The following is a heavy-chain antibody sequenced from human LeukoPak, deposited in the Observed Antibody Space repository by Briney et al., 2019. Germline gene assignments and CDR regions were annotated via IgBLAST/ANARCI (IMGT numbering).Heavy chain of an antibody. J-gene: IGHJ3*02. V-gene: IGHV3-9*01. CDR2: ISWNGGSI. Sequence: PGGSLRLSCAASGFTFDDYAMHWVRQAPGKGLEWVSGISWNGGSIGYADSVKGRFTISRDNAKNSLYLQMNSLRAEDTAVYYCARDAGSGGWRHAFDIWGQGTMVTVSS. D-gene: IGHD1-14*01. CDR3: ARDAGSGGWRHAFDI. CDR1: GFTFDDYA.